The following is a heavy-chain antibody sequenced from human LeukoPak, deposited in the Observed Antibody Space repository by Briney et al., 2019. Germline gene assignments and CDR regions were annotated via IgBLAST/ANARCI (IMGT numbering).Heavy chain of an antibody. D-gene: IGHD1-7*01. Sequence: SETLSLTCTVSGGSVSSGSYYWSWIRQPPGKGLEWIGYIYYSGSTNYNPSLKSRVTISVDTSKNQFSLKLGSVTAADTAVYYCARDRKLELLDYWGQGTLVTVSS. J-gene: IGHJ4*02. CDR2: IYYSGST. CDR1: GGSVSSGSYY. V-gene: IGHV4-61*01. CDR3: ARDRKLELLDY.